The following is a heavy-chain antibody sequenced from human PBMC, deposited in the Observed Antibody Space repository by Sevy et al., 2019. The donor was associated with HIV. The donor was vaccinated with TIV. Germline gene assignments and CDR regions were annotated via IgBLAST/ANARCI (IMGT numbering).Heavy chain of an antibody. Sequence: GGSLRLSCAASGFTFNYYGVHWVRQAPGKGLEWVAFIGFDGSDKNYADSVKGRFTISRDNSQNTMYMQMNSLRPDDTAVYYCAKNTAAAGVGGFDYWGHGILVTVSS. V-gene: IGHV3-30*02. CDR1: GFTFNYYG. CDR2: IGFDGSDK. D-gene: IGHD6-13*01. J-gene: IGHJ4*01. CDR3: AKNTAAAGVGGFDY.